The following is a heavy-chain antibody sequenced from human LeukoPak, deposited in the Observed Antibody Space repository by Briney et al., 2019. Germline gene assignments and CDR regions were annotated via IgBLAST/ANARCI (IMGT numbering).Heavy chain of an antibody. D-gene: IGHD1-26*01. CDR3: ARRSGSYSAPIDY. Sequence: PSETLSLTCTVSGYSISSGYYWGWIRQPPGKGLESIGSIYHSGSTNYNPSVKSRVSISVDTSKNQFSLKLSSVTAADTAVYYCARRSGSYSAPIDYWGQGTLVTVSS. CDR1: GYSISSGYY. CDR2: IYHSGST. V-gene: IGHV4-38-2*02. J-gene: IGHJ4*02.